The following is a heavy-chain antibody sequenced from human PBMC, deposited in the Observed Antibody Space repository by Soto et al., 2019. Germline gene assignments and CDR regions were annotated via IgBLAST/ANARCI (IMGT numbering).Heavy chain of an antibody. CDR1: GFTVSSNY. CDR3: ARLGTYYDSWSGLYGLDV. CDR2: IYSGATT. V-gene: IGHV3-53*01. J-gene: IGHJ6*02. Sequence: PGGSLRLSCAASGFTVSSNYMSRVRQAPGKGLEWAPGIYSGATTSYTDPVKGRFTISRDNSENTVSLQMNSLRVEDTAVYYCARLGTYYDSWSGLYGLDVWGQGTTVTAP. D-gene: IGHD3-3*01.